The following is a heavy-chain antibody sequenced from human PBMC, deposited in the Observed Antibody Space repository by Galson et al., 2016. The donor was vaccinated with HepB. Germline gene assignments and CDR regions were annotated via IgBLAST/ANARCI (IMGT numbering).Heavy chain of an antibody. Sequence: SLRLSCAASGFTFSSYAMHWVRQAPGKGLEWVAVLWSDGTFKHYAASVKGRFSISRDISKDTLFLQMNSLRVADTAVHYCAREATHKEIPVPPTGDFDYWGPGTLVTVSS. D-gene: IGHD5-24*01. J-gene: IGHJ4*02. V-gene: IGHV3-33*01. CDR3: AREATHKEIPVPPTGDFDY. CDR1: GFTFSSYA. CDR2: LWSDGTFK.